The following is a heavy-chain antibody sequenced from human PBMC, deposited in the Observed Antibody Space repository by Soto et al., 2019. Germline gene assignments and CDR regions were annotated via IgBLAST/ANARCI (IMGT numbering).Heavy chain of an antibody. V-gene: IGHV3-23*01. Sequence: EVQLLESGGGLVQPGGSLRLSCAASGFTFSSYAMSWVRQAPGKGLEWVSAISGSGGSTYYADSVKGRFTISRDNSKNTLYLQMNSLRAEDTAVYYCAKDSSNHYDFWSGYPNYYYYGMDVWGQGTTVTVSS. CDR1: GFTFSSYA. CDR3: AKDSSNHYDFWSGYPNYYYYGMDV. J-gene: IGHJ6*02. D-gene: IGHD3-3*01. CDR2: ISGSGGST.